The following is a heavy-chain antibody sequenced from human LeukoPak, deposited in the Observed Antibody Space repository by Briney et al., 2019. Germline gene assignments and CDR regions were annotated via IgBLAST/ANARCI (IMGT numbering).Heavy chain of an antibody. D-gene: IGHD6-13*01. CDR1: GYTFTSYA. J-gene: IGHJ4*02. Sequence: ASVKVSCKASGYTFTSYAVHWVRQAPGQRLEWMGWINAGNGNTKYSQKFQGRVTITRDTSASTAYMELSSLRSEDTAVYYCARAPGYSSSWYDYWGQGTLVTVSS. CDR3: ARAPGYSSSWYDY. CDR2: INAGNGNT. V-gene: IGHV1-3*01.